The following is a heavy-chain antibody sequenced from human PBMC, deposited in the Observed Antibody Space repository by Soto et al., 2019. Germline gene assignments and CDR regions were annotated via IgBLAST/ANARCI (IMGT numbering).Heavy chain of an antibody. J-gene: IGHJ5*02. CDR2: INHSGTT. D-gene: IGHD4-17*01. CDR3: ARVGVRDGDYGVSRFDP. Sequence: QVQLQQWGAGLLKPSETLSLTCAVYGGSFSGYYWSWIRQPPGKGLEWIGEINHSGTTNYNPSLKRRVTISVDTSKYQFSLKLSSVTAADTAVYYCARVGVRDGDYGVSRFDPWGQGPLVTVSS. V-gene: IGHV4-34*01. CDR1: GGSFSGYY.